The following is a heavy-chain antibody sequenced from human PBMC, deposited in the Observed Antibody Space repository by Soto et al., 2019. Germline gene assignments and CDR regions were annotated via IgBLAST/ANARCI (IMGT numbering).Heavy chain of an antibody. D-gene: IGHD1-26*01. J-gene: IGHJ6*02. CDR1: GFTFSNAW. Sequence: GGFLRLSCAASGFTFSNAWMNWVRQAPGKGLEWVGRIKSKTDGGTTDYAAPVKGRFTISRDDSKNTLYLQMNSLKTEDTAVYYCTTVGRKRGSYFSPYYYYGMDVWGQGTTVTVSS. CDR3: TTVGRKRGSYFSPYYYYGMDV. V-gene: IGHV3-15*07. CDR2: IKSKTDGGTT.